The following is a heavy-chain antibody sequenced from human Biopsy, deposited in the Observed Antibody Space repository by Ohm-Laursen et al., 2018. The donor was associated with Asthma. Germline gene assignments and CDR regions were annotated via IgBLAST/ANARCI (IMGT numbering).Heavy chain of an antibody. CDR1: VYNFISFA. CDR3: ARTYYDFLTGQVKDVFGV. CDR2: VNTGNGDT. Sequence: ASVKVSCKASVYNFISFAIHWVRQAPGQRLEWMSWVNTGNGDTKYSQKFQGRVTITRDTSASTAYMELRSLRSEDTATYYCARTYYDFLTGQVKDVFGVWGQGTMVTVSS. J-gene: IGHJ3*01. D-gene: IGHD3-9*01. V-gene: IGHV1-3*04.